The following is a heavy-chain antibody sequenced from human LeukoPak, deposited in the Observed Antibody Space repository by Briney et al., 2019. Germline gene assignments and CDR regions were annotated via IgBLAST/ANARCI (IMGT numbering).Heavy chain of an antibody. CDR2: IYYSGST. Sequence: WETLSLTCTVSGGSISSYYWSWIRQPPGKGLEWIGYIYYSGSTNYNPSLKSRVTISVDTSKNQFSLKLSSVTAADTAVYYCARAPFYSRDAYYFDYWGQGTLVTVSS. J-gene: IGHJ4*02. CDR1: GGSISSYY. CDR3: ARAPFYSRDAYYFDY. V-gene: IGHV4-59*01. D-gene: IGHD5-24*01.